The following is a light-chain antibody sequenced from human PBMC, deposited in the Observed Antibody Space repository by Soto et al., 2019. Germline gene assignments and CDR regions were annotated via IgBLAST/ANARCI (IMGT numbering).Light chain of an antibody. CDR2: DAS. J-gene: IGKJ1*01. CDR3: QQYDNLWT. V-gene: IGKV1-33*01. CDR1: QDISNY. Sequence: DIQMTQSPSSLSASVGDRVTITCQASQDISNYLNWYQQKPGKAPKLLIYDASNLETGVPSRFSGSGSGTDFTFTISSLQPEDIATYYCQQYDNLWTFGQATEVEIK.